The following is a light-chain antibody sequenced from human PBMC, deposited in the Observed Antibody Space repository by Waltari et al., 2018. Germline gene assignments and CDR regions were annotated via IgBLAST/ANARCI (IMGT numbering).Light chain of an antibody. Sequence: SYELTQPPSVSVSPGQTASITCSGDTLGDKYACWYQQTPGQSHVLVIYQDSKRPSGIPERFSGSNSGNSATLTISGTQAMDEADYYCQAWDSSTPYVFGTGTKVTVL. CDR1: TLGDKY. V-gene: IGLV3-1*01. J-gene: IGLJ1*01. CDR3: QAWDSSTPYV. CDR2: QDS.